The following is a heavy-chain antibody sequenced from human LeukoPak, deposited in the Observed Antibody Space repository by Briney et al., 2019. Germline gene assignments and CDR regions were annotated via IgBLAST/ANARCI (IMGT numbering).Heavy chain of an antibody. CDR3: ARSYRSYYYYYMDV. CDR2: IYYSGYT. J-gene: IGHJ6*03. CDR1: GGSISSYY. Sequence: SETLSLTCTVSGGSISSYYWSWIRQPPGKGLKWIGNIYYSGYTTYSPSLRSRVTISVDTSKNQFSLKLSSVTAADTAVYYCARSYRSYYYYYMDVWDKGTTVTIPS. V-gene: IGHV4-59*12. D-gene: IGHD1-26*01.